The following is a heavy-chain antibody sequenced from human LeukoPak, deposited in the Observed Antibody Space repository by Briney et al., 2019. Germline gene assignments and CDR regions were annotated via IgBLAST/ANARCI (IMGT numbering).Heavy chain of an antibody. V-gene: IGHV3-23*01. J-gene: IGHJ6*02. Sequence: PGGSLRLSCAASGFSFSSYAMSWVRQAPGKGLEWVSAICGSGGSTYYADSVKGRFSISRDNSKNTLYLQMNSLRAEDTAVYYWAKRFGEFSYYYGMDVWGQGTTVTVSS. CDR3: AKRFGEFSYYYGMDV. D-gene: IGHD3-10*01. CDR2: ICGSGGST. CDR1: GFSFSSYA.